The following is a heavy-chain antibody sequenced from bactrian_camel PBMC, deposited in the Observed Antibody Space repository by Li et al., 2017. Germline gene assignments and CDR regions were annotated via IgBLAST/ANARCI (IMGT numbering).Heavy chain of an antibody. J-gene: IGHJ4*01. Sequence: HVQLVESGGGLVQPGGSLRLSCAASGFTFGKYVMSWVRQAPGKGHEWVSDINNDGARTYYADSVKGRFTISRDNAKNTLYLQTDSLKTEDTAVYYCVTGDGNYWGQGTQVTVS. D-gene: IGHD5*01. CDR1: GFTFGKYV. V-gene: IGHV3S33*01. CDR3: VTGDGNY. CDR2: INNDGART.